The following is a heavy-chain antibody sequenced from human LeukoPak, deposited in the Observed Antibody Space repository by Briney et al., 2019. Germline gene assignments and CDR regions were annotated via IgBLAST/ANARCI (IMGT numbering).Heavy chain of an antibody. Sequence: GGSLRLSCAASGLTFSTYSMNWVRQAPGKGLEWVSSISSSSSNIYYADPLRGRFTISRDNAKNSLYLQMNSLRAEDTAVYYCATSTAGRWYRDSHYFDYWGQGILVTVSS. CDR2: ISSSSSNI. D-gene: IGHD4-23*01. J-gene: IGHJ4*02. CDR1: GLTFSTYS. V-gene: IGHV3-21*01. CDR3: ATSTAGRWYRDSHYFDY.